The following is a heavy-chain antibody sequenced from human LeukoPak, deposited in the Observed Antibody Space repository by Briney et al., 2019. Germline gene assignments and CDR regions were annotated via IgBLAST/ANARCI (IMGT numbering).Heavy chain of an antibody. J-gene: IGHJ5*02. CDR2: INPSGGST. CDR1: GYTFTSYY. CDR3: ARLAARRFDP. D-gene: IGHD6-6*01. V-gene: IGHV1-46*01. Sequence: ASVKVSCKASGYTFTSYYMRWVRQAPGQGLEWMGIINPSGGSTSYAQKFQGRVTMTRDMSTSTVYMELSSLRSEDTAVYYCARLAARRFDPWGQGTLVTVSS.